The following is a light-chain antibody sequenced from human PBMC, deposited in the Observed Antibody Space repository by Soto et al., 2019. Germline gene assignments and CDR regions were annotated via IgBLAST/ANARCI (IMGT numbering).Light chain of an antibody. CDR1: QSVSSSF. V-gene: IGKV3-20*01. CDR3: QQYGSSPLT. Sequence: EIVLTQSPGTLSLSPGERATLSCRASQSVSSSFLAWYQQKPGQAPRLLIYSASSRATRIPDRFSGSGSGTDFTLTISRLEPEDVAVYYCQQYGSSPLTFGGGTKVEIK. CDR2: SAS. J-gene: IGKJ4*01.